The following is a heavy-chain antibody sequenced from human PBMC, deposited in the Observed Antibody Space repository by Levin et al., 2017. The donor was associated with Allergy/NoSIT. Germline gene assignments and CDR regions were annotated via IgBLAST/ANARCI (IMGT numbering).Heavy chain of an antibody. Sequence: SQTLSLPCTVSGGSISSGDYYWSWIRQPPGKGLEWIGYVYYTGNTFYNPSLTSRVTISVDTSKNLFSLKLSSVTAADSAIYYCAREGFTTGDYGDCIDFWGQGTLVTVSS. CDR2: VYYTGNT. J-gene: IGHJ4*02. V-gene: IGHV4-30-4*01. CDR1: GGSISSGDYY. CDR3: AREGFTTGDYGDCIDF. D-gene: IGHD4-17*01.